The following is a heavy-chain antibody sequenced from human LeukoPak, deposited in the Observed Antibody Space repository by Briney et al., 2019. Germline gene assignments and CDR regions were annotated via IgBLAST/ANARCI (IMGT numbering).Heavy chain of an antibody. CDR2: IAASGTT. Sequence: PSETLSLTCSVSGGSIESYYWSWIRQPPGKGLEFIGYIAASGTTKHNPSLKSRVTLSMDTSKNQVSLKLRSMTAADTAVYFCARFPYFEGFDYWGQGTQVIVSS. CDR3: ARFPYFEGFDY. CDR1: GGSIESYY. V-gene: IGHV4-4*08. D-gene: IGHD3-9*01. J-gene: IGHJ4*02.